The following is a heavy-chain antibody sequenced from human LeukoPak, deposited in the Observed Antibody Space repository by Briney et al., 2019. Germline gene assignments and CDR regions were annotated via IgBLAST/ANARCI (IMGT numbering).Heavy chain of an antibody. CDR3: AKDIAAAAFFDS. J-gene: IGHJ4*01. CDR1: GFTFDDYA. Sequence: GGSLRLSCAGSGFTFDDYAMHWVRQPPAKGLEWVSLISGDGDTTYYADSVKGRFTISRDNSKNSLYLQMNSLRTDDTALYYCAKDIAAAAFFDSWGHGTLVTVSS. D-gene: IGHD6-13*01. V-gene: IGHV3-43*02. CDR2: ISGDGDTT.